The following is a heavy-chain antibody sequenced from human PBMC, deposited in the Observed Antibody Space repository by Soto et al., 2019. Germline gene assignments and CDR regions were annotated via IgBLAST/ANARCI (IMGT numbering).Heavy chain of an antibody. Sequence: EVQVLESGGGLVQPGGSLRLSCAASGFTFSTYAMTWVRQAPGRGLEWVSAISGGGGHEKYAGSVKGRFTISRDNSKNTLYLQMNSLRAEDAAIYYCARGGPDGSGWYRIFDCWGQGTLVTVSS. J-gene: IGHJ4*02. D-gene: IGHD6-19*01. V-gene: IGHV3-23*01. CDR2: ISGGGGHE. CDR3: ARGGPDGSGWYRIFDC. CDR1: GFTFSTYA.